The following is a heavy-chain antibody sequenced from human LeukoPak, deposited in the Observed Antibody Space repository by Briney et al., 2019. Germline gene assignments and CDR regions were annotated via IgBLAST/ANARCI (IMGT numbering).Heavy chain of an antibody. D-gene: IGHD6-19*01. CDR2: ISSSGSTV. CDR1: GFTFSSYE. Sequence: GGSLRLSCAASGFTFSSYEMNWVRQAPGKGLEWVSYISSSGSTVYYADSVKGRFTISRDNAKNSLYLQMNSLRAEDTAVNYCARGIAVAGRELDYWGQGTLVTVSS. CDR3: ARGIAVAGRELDY. V-gene: IGHV3-48*03. J-gene: IGHJ4*02.